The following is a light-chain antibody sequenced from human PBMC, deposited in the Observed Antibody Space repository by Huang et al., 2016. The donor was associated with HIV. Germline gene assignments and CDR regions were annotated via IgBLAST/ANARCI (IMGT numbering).Light chain of an antibody. J-gene: IGKJ3*01. Sequence: EIVLTQSPATLSLSPGERAILSCRASQSISSSLAWYQHKPGQAPRLLIYEASNRATGIPARFSGSGAGTDFTITISSLEPEDFAVYYCHQRSNWFTFGPGTRVDIK. CDR2: EAS. CDR3: HQRSNWFT. V-gene: IGKV3-11*01. CDR1: QSISSS.